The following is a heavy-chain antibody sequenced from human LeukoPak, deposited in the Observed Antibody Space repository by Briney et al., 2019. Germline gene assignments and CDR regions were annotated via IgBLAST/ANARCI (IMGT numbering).Heavy chain of an antibody. CDR1: GGSTSSYY. CDR2: IYYSGST. Sequence: SETLSLTSTVSGGSTSSYYWSWIRQPPGEGLEWIGYIYYSGSTNYNPSLKSRLTISVDTSKNQFSLKLSSVTAADTAVYYCARADSSGYYKPYAFDIWGQGAMVTVSS. J-gene: IGHJ3*02. CDR3: ARADSSGYYKPYAFDI. V-gene: IGHV4-59*01. D-gene: IGHD3-22*01.